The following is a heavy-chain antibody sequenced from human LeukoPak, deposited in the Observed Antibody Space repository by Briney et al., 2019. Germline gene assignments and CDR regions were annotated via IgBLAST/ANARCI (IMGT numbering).Heavy chain of an antibody. CDR1: GFTFSSYS. Sequence: PGGSLRLSCAASGFTFSSYSMNWVRQAPGKGLEWVSSISSSSSYIYYADSVKGRFTISRDNAKNSLYLQMNSLRAEDTAVYYCARDPPSYDFWSGYYNDYWGQGTLVTVSS. CDR2: ISSSSSYI. D-gene: IGHD3-3*01. CDR3: ARDPPSYDFWSGYYNDY. J-gene: IGHJ4*02. V-gene: IGHV3-21*01.